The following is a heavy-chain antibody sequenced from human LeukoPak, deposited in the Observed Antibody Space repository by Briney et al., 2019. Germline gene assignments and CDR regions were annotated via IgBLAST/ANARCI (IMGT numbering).Heavy chain of an antibody. CDR3: ARSPVGAKFWFDP. J-gene: IGHJ5*02. CDR2: IHYRGST. V-gene: IGHV4-59*02. Sequence: SETLSLTCTVSGGSVSGYYWSWIRRPPGKGLQWIGYIHYRGSTNYNPSLKSRLTISVDTSKNQFSLKLSSVTAADTAVYYCARSPVGAKFWFDPWGQGTLVTVSS. D-gene: IGHD1-26*01. CDR1: GGSVSGYY.